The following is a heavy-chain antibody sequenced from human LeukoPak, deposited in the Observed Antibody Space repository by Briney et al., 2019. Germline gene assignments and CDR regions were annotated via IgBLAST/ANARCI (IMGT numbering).Heavy chain of an antibody. Sequence: SETLSLTCTVSGGSISSGDYSWSWIRQPPGKGLEWIGYIYYSGSTNYNPSLKSRVTISVDTSKNQFSLKLSSVTAADTAVYYCARGSVTTYYFDYWGQGTLVTVSS. CDR3: ARGSVTTYYFDY. D-gene: IGHD4-17*01. CDR1: GGSISSGDYS. V-gene: IGHV4-30-4*01. J-gene: IGHJ4*02. CDR2: IYYSGST.